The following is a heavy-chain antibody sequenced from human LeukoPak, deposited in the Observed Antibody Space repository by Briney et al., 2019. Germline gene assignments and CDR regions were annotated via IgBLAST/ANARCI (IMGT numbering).Heavy chain of an antibody. V-gene: IGHV1-2*02. CDR1: GYTFTGYY. CDR3: ARSGGRYQLLPHNWFDP. Sequence: ASVKVSCKASGYTFTGYYTHWVRQAPGQGLEWMGWINPNSGGTNYAQKFQGRVTMTRDTSISTAYMELSRLRSDDTAVYYCARSGGRYQLLPHNWFDPWGQGTLVTVSS. D-gene: IGHD2-2*01. J-gene: IGHJ5*02. CDR2: INPNSGGT.